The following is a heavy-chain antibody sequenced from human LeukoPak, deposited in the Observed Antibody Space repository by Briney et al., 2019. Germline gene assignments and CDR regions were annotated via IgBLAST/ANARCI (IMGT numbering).Heavy chain of an antibody. CDR2: ISSNGGST. J-gene: IGHJ3*01. V-gene: IGHV3-64D*09. CDR1: GFTFSNYV. Sequence: GGSLRLSCSASGFTFSNYVIHWVRQAPGNGLEYVSAISSNGGSTYYAGSVKGRFTISRDNSKNTLYLQMRSLRAEDTAVYYCVKELYSDNGGYNDAFDLWGQGTMVTVSP. CDR3: VKELYSDNGGYNDAFDL. D-gene: IGHD3-22*01.